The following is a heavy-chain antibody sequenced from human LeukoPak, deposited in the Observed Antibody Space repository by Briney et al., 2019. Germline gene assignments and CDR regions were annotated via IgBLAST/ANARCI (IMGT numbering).Heavy chain of an antibody. Sequence: SETLSLTCTVSNGSVGSNFWTYMRQPAGQGLEWIGRIRTSGTTNYNPSLKSRVTMSVDTSKNQFSLELSSVTAADTAVYYCAREETTRSLRAFDCWGQGTLVTVSS. D-gene: IGHD5-12*01. CDR1: NGSVGSNF. V-gene: IGHV4-4*07. CDR3: AREETTRSLRAFDC. CDR2: IRTSGTT. J-gene: IGHJ4*02.